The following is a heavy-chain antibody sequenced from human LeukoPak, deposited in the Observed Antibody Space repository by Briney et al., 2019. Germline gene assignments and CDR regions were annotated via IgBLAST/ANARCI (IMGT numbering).Heavy chain of an antibody. J-gene: IGHJ4*02. V-gene: IGHV5-51*01. CDR1: GYSFTSYW. D-gene: IGHD2-15*01. Sequence: GESLKISCKGSGYSFTSYWIGWVRQMPGKGLEWMGIIYPGDSDTRYSPSFQGQVTISADKSISTAYLQWSSLKASDTAMYYCARLDCSGGSCYPFDYWGQGALVTVSS. CDR2: IYPGDSDT. CDR3: ARLDCSGGSCYPFDY.